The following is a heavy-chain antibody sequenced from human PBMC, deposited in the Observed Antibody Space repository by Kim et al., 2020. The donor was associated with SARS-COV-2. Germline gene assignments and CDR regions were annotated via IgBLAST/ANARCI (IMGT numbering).Heavy chain of an antibody. J-gene: IGHJ4*02. D-gene: IGHD1-26*01. V-gene: IGHV5-10-1*01. Sequence: SPSFQGHVTISADKSISTAYLQWSSLKASDTAMYYCARHVKVGATWGVDYWGQGTLVTVSS. CDR3: ARHVKVGATWGVDY.